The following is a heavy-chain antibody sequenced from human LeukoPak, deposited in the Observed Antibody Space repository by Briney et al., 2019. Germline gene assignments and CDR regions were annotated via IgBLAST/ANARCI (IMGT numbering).Heavy chain of an antibody. CDR3: ARHIPSAAAAGLDAFDI. Sequence: SETLSLTCTVSGGSISSSSYYWGWIRQPPGKGLEWIGSIYYSGSTYYNPSLKSRVTISVDTSKNQFSLKLSSVTAADTAVYYRARHIPSAAAAGLDAFDIWGQGTMVTVSS. CDR2: IYYSGST. V-gene: IGHV4-39*01. D-gene: IGHD6-13*01. CDR1: GGSISSSSYY. J-gene: IGHJ3*02.